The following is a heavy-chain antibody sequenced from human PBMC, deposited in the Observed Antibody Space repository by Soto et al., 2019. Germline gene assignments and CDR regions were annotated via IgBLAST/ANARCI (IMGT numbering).Heavy chain of an antibody. J-gene: IGHJ5*02. CDR1: GGSISSGGYY. V-gene: IGHV4-31*01. Sequence: PSETLSLTCTVSGGSISSGGYYWSCIRHHPGKDLEWSGYIYYSVSTYYNPSLKSLVTISVDTSKTQLSLKMCSVPAADTAVSSCARAAGGPITIFGVVMHWFDAWRKGTMVTVSS. D-gene: IGHD3-3*01. CDR3: ARAAGGPITIFGVVMHWFDA. CDR2: IYYSVST.